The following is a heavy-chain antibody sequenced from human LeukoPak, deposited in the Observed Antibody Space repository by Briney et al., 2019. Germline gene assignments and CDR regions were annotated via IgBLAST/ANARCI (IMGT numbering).Heavy chain of an antibody. D-gene: IGHD2-2*01. CDR2: ISYSGST. V-gene: IGHV4-59*01. Sequence: SETLSLTCTVSGGSLSSYYWSWIRQPPGKGLEWIGYISYSGSTNYHPSLKSRLTISVYTSKNQFSLKLRSVTAADTALYYCAGSLGYCTSTSCYYYYGMDVWGQGTTVTVSS. CDR3: AGSLGYCTSTSCYYYYGMDV. CDR1: GGSLSSYY. J-gene: IGHJ6*02.